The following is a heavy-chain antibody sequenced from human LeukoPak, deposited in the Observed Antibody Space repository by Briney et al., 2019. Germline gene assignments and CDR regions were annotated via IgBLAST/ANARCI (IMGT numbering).Heavy chain of an antibody. Sequence: SVKVSCKASGYTFTSYDISWVRQAPGQGLEWMGRIIPIFGTANYAQKFQGRVTITADKSTSTAYMELSSLRSEDTAVYYCARFSSWYKDEYFQHWGQGTLVTVSS. J-gene: IGHJ1*01. CDR2: IIPIFGTA. D-gene: IGHD6-13*01. V-gene: IGHV1-69*06. CDR3: ARFSSWYKDEYFQH. CDR1: GYTFTSYD.